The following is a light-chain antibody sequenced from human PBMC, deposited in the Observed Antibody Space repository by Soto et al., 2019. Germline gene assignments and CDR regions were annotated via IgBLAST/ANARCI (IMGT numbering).Light chain of an antibody. CDR3: ATWDGSLSVVV. V-gene: IGLV1-44*01. CDR2: SNN. Sequence: QSVLTQPPSASGTPGQGVSISCSGGSSNIGSNIVSWYQQLPGTAPKLFIYSNNQRPSGVPDRFSGSKSGTSASLAISGLQSEDEADYYCATWDGSLSVVVFGGGTKLTVL. J-gene: IGLJ3*02. CDR1: SSNIGSNI.